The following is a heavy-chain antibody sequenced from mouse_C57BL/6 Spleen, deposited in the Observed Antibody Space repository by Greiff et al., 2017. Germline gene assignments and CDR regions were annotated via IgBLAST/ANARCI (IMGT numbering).Heavy chain of an antibody. D-gene: IGHD3-2*02. CDR2: IYPGGGYT. V-gene: IGHV1-63*01. J-gene: IGHJ2*01. CDR1: GYTFTNYW. CDR3: ARSTAQATDFDY. Sequence: QVQLQQSGAELVRPGTSVKMSCKASGYTFTNYWIGWAKQRPGHGLEWIGDIYPGGGYTNYNAKFKGKATLTADKSSSTAYMQFSSLTSEDSAIYYCARSTAQATDFDYWGQGTTLTVSS.